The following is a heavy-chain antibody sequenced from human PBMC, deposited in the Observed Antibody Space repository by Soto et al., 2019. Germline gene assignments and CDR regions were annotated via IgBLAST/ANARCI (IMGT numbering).Heavy chain of an antibody. CDR3: ETHHYDSSGYYYSPLDY. V-gene: IGHV3-23*01. Sequence: GGSLRLSCVVSGFTFSSYGMSWVRQAPGKGLEWVSAISGSGGSTYYADSVKGRFTISRDKAKNTLILQMNSLSAEDTAVYYCETHHYDSSGYYYSPLDYWGQGTLVTVSS. J-gene: IGHJ4*02. CDR1: GFTFSSYG. D-gene: IGHD3-22*01. CDR2: ISGSGGST.